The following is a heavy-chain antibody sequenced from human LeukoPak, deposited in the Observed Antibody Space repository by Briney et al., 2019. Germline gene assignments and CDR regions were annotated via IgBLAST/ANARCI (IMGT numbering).Heavy chain of an antibody. V-gene: IGHV5-51*01. Sequence: GESLKISCKGSGYIFTTHWIGWVRQMPGKGLEWMGIIYPGDSETRYSPSFQGQVTISADRSISTAYLQWSSLKASDTAMYYCARHPICTSTDCYKGGSFDYWGQGTLVTVSS. CDR1: GYIFTTHW. CDR2: IYPGDSET. D-gene: IGHD2-2*02. CDR3: ARHPICTSTDCYKGGSFDY. J-gene: IGHJ4*02.